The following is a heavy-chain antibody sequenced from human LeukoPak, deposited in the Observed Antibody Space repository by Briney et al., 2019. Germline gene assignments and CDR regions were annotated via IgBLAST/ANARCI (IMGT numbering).Heavy chain of an antibody. CDR1: GGSISSYY. Sequence: PSETLSLTCTVSGGSISSYYWSWIRQPPGRGLEWIAYVSDIGSINYNPSLKSRVTISLDTSKNQFSLKLSSVTAADTAVYYCAGHHPRNTVDFWGQGTLVTVSS. J-gene: IGHJ4*02. V-gene: IGHV4-59*08. D-gene: IGHD2/OR15-2a*01. CDR2: VSDIGSI. CDR3: AGHHPRNTVDF.